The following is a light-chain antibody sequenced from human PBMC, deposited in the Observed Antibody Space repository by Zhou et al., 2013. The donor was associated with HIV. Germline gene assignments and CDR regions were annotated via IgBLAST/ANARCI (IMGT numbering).Light chain of an antibody. CDR3: LQDYNYPLT. Sequence: IQMTQSPSSLSASVGDRVTITCRASQSVKAWLAWYQQKPGEAPKLLIYEASTLESGVPSRFSGSGSDTEFTLTISSLQPEDVATYYCLQDYNYPLTFGGGTKVEIK. V-gene: IGKV1-6*01. CDR2: EAS. CDR1: QSVKAW. J-gene: IGKJ4*01.